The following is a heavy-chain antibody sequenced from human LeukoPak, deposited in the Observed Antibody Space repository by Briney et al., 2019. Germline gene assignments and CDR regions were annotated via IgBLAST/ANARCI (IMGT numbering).Heavy chain of an antibody. J-gene: IGHJ6*03. CDR2: VSTSGST. CDR1: GDSISSSNYY. V-gene: IGHV4-61*02. Sequence: PSETLSLTCTVSGDSISSSNYYWSWIRQPAGKGLEWIGRVSTSGSTNYNPSLKSRVTISVDTSKNQFSLKLSSVTAADTAVYYCARRYYYYYYYMDVWGKGTTVTVSS. CDR3: ARRYYYYYYYMDV.